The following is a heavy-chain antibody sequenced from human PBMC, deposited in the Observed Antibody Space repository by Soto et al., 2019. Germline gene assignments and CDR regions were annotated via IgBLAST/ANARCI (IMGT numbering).Heavy chain of an antibody. J-gene: IGHJ4*02. CDR3: AKADLLGYCTGGSCYSLDY. CDR2: ISGGGGST. Sequence: EVQVLESGGGLVQPGGSLRLSCVASGFTFSTYAMSWVRQAPGKGLEWVSGISGGGGSTYYADSVKGRFTISRDNSKNTLYLQMNSLRAEDTAVYYVAKADLLGYCTGGSCYSLDYWGQGTLVTVSS. CDR1: GFTFSTYA. D-gene: IGHD2-15*01. V-gene: IGHV3-23*01.